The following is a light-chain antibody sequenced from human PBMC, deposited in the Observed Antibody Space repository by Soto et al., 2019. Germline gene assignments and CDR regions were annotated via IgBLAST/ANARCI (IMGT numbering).Light chain of an antibody. J-gene: IGKJ5*01. CDR3: QQRHMWHIT. V-gene: IGKV3-11*01. CDR2: DAY. Sequence: EVVLTQSPVPLSLSPGERATLSCRASQSFRGLLAWYQQKPGQAPRLLIYDAYNRATGIPPRFSGSGSGTDCTLTISSLELEDSAVYYCQQRHMWHITLGPGTRLEIK. CDR1: QSFRGL.